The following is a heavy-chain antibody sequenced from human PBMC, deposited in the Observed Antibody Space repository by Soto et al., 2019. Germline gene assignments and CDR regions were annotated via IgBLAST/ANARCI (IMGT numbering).Heavy chain of an antibody. CDR1: GGSISSYY. CDR2: IYYSGST. D-gene: IGHD2-15*01. CDR3: ARSVPYCSGGSCYSIAGYYYYMDV. V-gene: IGHV4-59*08. Sequence: PSETLSLTCTVSGGSISSYYWSWIRQPPGKGLEWIGYIYYSGSTNYNPSLKSRVTISVDTSKSQFSLKLSSVTAADTAVYYCARSVPYCSGGSCYSIAGYYYYMDVWGKGTTVTVSS. J-gene: IGHJ6*03.